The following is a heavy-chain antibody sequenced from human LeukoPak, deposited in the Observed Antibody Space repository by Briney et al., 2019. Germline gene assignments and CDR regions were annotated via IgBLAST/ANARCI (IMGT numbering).Heavy chain of an antibody. D-gene: IGHD3-16*01. CDR1: GFTFSNHW. J-gene: IGHJ4*02. CDR2: IKTDGTIT. V-gene: IGHV3-74*01. Sequence: GGSLRLSCAVSGFTFSNHWMYWVRQVPGKGLVCVSAIKTDGTITNYADSVKGRFTISRDNAKNTLYLQMNGLRAEDTAIYYCVTTWGDYWGQGTLVSVSS. CDR3: VTTWGDY.